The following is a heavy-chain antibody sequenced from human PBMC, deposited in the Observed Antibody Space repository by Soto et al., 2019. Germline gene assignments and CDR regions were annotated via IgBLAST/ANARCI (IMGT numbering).Heavy chain of an antibody. V-gene: IGHV1-69*06. CDR1: GGTFTSYA. CDR2: IIPIFGTA. Sequence: GASVKVSCKAPGGTFTSYAIPWVRQAPGQGLEWMGGIIPIFGTANYAQKFQGRVTITADKSTSTAYMELSSLRSEDTAVYYCARGGAARPDYDYYGMDVWGQGTTVTVSS. D-gene: IGHD6-6*01. J-gene: IGHJ6*02. CDR3: ARGGAARPDYDYYGMDV.